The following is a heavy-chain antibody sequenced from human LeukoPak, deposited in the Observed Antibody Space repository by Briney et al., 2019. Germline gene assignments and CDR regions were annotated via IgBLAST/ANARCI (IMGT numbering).Heavy chain of an antibody. CDR3: AKGTASDDSGGYWSNAEYFQH. CDR1: GFTFSSYA. D-gene: IGHD3-22*01. V-gene: IGHV3-23*01. Sequence: GGSLRLSCAASGFTFSSYAMSWVRQAPGKGLEWVSAISGSGGSTFYADSVKGRFTISRDNSKNTLYLQMNSLRAEDTAVYYCAKGTASDDSGGYWSNAEYFQHWGQGTLVTVSS. J-gene: IGHJ1*01. CDR2: ISGSGGST.